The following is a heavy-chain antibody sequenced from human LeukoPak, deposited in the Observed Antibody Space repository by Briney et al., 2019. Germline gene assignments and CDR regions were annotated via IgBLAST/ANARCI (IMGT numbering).Heavy chain of an antibody. CDR3: ARDRGTSNSLYYFDY. Sequence: PGGSLRLSCTASGFIFSSYAMHWVRQAPGKGLEWVAVISYDGSNKYYADSVKGRFTISRDNSKNTLYLQMNSLRAEDTAVYYCARDRGTSNSLYYFDYWGQGTLVTVSS. J-gene: IGHJ4*02. CDR1: GFIFSSYA. V-gene: IGHV3-30*04. D-gene: IGHD2-15*01. CDR2: ISYDGSNK.